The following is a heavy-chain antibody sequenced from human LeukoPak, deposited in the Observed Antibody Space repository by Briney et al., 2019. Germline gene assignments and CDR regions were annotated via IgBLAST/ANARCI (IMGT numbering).Heavy chain of an antibody. D-gene: IGHD3-3*01. Sequence: PGGSLRLSCAASGFTFSSYAMSWVRQAPGKGLEWVSSISSSSSYIYYADSVKGRFTISRDNAKNSLYLQMNSLRAEDTAVYYCARGNYDFWSGNHAFDIWGQGTMVTVSS. CDR3: ARGNYDFWSGNHAFDI. J-gene: IGHJ3*02. CDR1: GFTFSSYA. V-gene: IGHV3-21*01. CDR2: ISSSSSYI.